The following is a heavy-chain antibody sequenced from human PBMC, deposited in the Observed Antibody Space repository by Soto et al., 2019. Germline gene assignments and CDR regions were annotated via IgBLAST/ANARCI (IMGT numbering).Heavy chain of an antibody. Sequence: EVQLVESGGGLVQPGRSLRLSCAASGFTFDDYAMHWVRQAPGKGLEWVSGISWNSGSIGYADSVKGRFTISRDNAKNSLYLQINSLRAEDTALYYCAKATGSDYYYYYMDVWGKGTTVTVSS. CDR3: AKATGSDYYYYYMDV. V-gene: IGHV3-9*01. J-gene: IGHJ6*03. CDR2: ISWNSGSI. CDR1: GFTFDDYA.